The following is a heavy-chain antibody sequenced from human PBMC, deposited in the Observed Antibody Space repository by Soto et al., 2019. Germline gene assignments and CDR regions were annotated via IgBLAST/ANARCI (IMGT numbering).Heavy chain of an antibody. CDR1: GFTFRSYA. J-gene: IGHJ6*02. CDR3: AKEWELLTHYYFGMDV. V-gene: IGHV3-30*18. Sequence: PGGSLRLSCEASGFTFRSYAMHWVRQAPGKGLEWVAVISFDGYKKYFGDSVEGRFTISRDNSRNTLDLQMNSLRTEDTAVYYCAKEWELLTHYYFGMDVWGQGTTVTVSS. D-gene: IGHD1-26*01. CDR2: ISFDGYKK.